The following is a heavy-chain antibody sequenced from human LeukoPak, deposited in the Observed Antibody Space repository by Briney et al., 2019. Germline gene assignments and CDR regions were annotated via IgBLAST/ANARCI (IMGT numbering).Heavy chain of an antibody. J-gene: IGHJ4*02. CDR3: ARGIYYLIEY. Sequence: SETLSLTCAVSGYSISSGDYWGWIRQSPGKGMEWIGNIFHSGSTYHNPSLKSRVTISVDTSKNEFSLKLSSVTAADTAVYYCARGIYYLIEYWGQGTLVTVSS. CDR2: IFHSGST. V-gene: IGHV4-38-2*01. D-gene: IGHD3-10*01. CDR1: GYSISSGDY.